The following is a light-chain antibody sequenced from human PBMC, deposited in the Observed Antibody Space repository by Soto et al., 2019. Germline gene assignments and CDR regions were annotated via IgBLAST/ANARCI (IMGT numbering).Light chain of an antibody. Sequence: EIVLTQSPGTLSLSPGERATLSCRASQSVSNNYLAWYQQKSGQAPRLLISGASSRATGIPDRFSGSGSGTDFTLTISRLEPEDFAVYYCQQYAYSPGTFGQGTKVDIK. CDR3: QQYAYSPGT. J-gene: IGKJ1*01. V-gene: IGKV3-20*01. CDR1: QSVSNNY. CDR2: GAS.